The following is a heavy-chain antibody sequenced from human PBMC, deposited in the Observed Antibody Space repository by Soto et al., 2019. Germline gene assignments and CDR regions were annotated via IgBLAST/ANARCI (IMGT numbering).Heavy chain of an antibody. J-gene: IGHJ4*02. CDR1: GFTFSSYG. CDR3: AKEIKKGNRKALDY. CDR2: ISYDGSNK. Sequence: GGSLRLSCAASGFTFSSYGMHWVRQAPGKGLEWVAVISYDGSNKYYADSVKGRFTISRDNSKNTLYLQMNSLRAEDTAVYYCAKEIKKGNRKALDYWGQGTLVTVSS. V-gene: IGHV3-30*18.